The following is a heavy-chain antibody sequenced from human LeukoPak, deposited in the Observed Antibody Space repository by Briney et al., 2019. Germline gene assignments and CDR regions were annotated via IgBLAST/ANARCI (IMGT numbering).Heavy chain of an antibody. CDR1: GFTFSNYA. V-gene: IGHV3-23*01. CDR2: ITGSGGNT. Sequence: GASLRLSCAASGFTFSNYAMSWVRQAPGKGLEWVSAITGSGGNTYYADSVKGRFTISRDNSKNTVFLQMNSLRAEDTAVYYCAKWGDYDVLTGYVSDYWGQGTLVTVSS. CDR3: AKWGDYDVLTGYVSDY. D-gene: IGHD3-9*01. J-gene: IGHJ4*02.